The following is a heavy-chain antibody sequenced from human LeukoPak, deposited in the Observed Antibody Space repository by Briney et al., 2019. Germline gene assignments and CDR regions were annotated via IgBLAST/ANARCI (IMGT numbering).Heavy chain of an antibody. D-gene: IGHD3-22*01. CDR3: ASTMIVSSYYFDY. Sequence: PSETLSLTCAVYGGPFSGYYWSWIREPPGKGLEWIGEINHSGSTNYNPSLKSRVTISVDTSKNQFSLKLSSVTAADTAVYYCASTMIVSSYYFDYWGQGTLVTVSA. CDR2: INHSGST. V-gene: IGHV4-34*01. CDR1: GGPFSGYY. J-gene: IGHJ4*02.